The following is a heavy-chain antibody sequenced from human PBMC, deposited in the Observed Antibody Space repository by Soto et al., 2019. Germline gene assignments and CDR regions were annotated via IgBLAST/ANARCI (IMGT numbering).Heavy chain of an antibody. Sequence: SETLSLTCTVYGGSISSYYWSWIRQPPGKGLEWIGYIYYSGSTNYNPSLKSRVTISVDTSKNQFSLKLSSVTAADTAVYYCARSVGQFFDYWGQGTLVTVSS. J-gene: IGHJ4*02. CDR3: ARSVGQFFDY. CDR2: IYYSGST. CDR1: GGSISSYY. V-gene: IGHV4-59*01.